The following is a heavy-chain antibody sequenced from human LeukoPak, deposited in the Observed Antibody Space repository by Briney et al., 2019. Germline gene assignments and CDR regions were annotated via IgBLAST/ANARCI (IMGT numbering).Heavy chain of an antibody. CDR3: ARDYSPPHYYDSSGYFDS. Sequence: GGSLRLSCAASRFTFSSYSLNWVREAPGKGLEWVSSISTSSRYIYYADSVTGRFTISRDNAKNSLHLQMNSLRAEDPAVYYCARDYSPPHYYDSSGYFDSWGQGTLVTVSS. CDR2: ISTSSRYI. J-gene: IGHJ4*02. CDR1: RFTFSSYS. D-gene: IGHD3-22*01. V-gene: IGHV3-21*01.